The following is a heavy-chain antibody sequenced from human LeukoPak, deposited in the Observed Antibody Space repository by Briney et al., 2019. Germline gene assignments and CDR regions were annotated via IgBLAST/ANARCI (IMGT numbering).Heavy chain of an antibody. D-gene: IGHD3-10*01. CDR1: GFTLSSYA. CDR3: ARDLSMTITMVRGVIYY. Sequence: GGSLRLSCAASGFTLSSYAMHWVRQAPGKGLGWVAVISYDGSNKYYADSVKGRFTISRDNSNNTLYLQMNSLRAEDTAVYYCARDLSMTITMVRGVIYYWGQGSLVSVSS. J-gene: IGHJ4*02. CDR2: ISYDGSNK. V-gene: IGHV3-30*04.